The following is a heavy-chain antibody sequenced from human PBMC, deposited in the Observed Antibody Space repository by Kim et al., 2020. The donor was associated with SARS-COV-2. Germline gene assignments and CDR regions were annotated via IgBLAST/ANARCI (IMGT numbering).Heavy chain of an antibody. CDR2: ISSSGSTI. CDR3: AREKKTYSSSWYGY. Sequence: GGSLRLSCAASGFTFSDYYMSWIRQAPGKGLEWVSYISSSGSTIYYADSVKGRFTISRDNAKNSLYLQMNSLRAEDTAVYYCAREKKTYSSSWYGYWGQGTLVTVSS. CDR1: GFTFSDYY. V-gene: IGHV3-11*01. J-gene: IGHJ4*02. D-gene: IGHD6-13*01.